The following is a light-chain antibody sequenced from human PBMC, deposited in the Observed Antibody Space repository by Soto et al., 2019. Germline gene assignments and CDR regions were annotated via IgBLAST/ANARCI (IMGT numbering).Light chain of an antibody. V-gene: IGLV2-14*01. Sequence: QSALTQPASVSGSPGQSITISCTGTSSDVGGYNYVSWYQQHPGKAPKLMIYDVSNRPSGVSNRFSGSKSANTASLTISGXXXXXXXXXYCSSYTSSSTRVFGTGTKLTV. CDR2: DVS. CDR1: SSDVGGYNY. J-gene: IGLJ1*01. CDR3: SSYTSSSTRV.